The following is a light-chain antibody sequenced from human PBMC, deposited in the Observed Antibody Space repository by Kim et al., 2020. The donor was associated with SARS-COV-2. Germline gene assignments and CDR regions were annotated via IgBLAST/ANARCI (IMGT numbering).Light chain of an antibody. CDR2: WSS. CDR1: RNPYYRGTNKDY. Sequence: ATIRCRSSRNPYYRGTNKDYVAWYQQKPGQPPKLLIFWSSSRNSGVPDRFSASGSGTDFTLTTRSLQAEDVGIYYCQQYYRSLPYTFGQGTKLEI. J-gene: IGKJ2*01. V-gene: IGKV4-1*01. CDR3: QQYYRSLPYT.